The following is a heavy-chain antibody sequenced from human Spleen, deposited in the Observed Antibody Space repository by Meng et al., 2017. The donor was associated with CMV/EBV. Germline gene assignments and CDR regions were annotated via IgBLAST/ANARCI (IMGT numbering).Heavy chain of an antibody. CDR3: ARRLSYCGGDCFPYYFDY. V-gene: IGHV5-51*01. Sequence: GESLKISCKGSGYSFSSFYIAWVRQMPGKGLEWMGFVYPGDSDTRYSPSFHGQVTISADESINTAFLEWGSLKASDTAMYYCARRLSYCGGDCFPYYFDYWGQGTLVTVSS. CDR2: VYPGDSDT. D-gene: IGHD2-21*01. CDR1: GYSFSSFY. J-gene: IGHJ4*02.